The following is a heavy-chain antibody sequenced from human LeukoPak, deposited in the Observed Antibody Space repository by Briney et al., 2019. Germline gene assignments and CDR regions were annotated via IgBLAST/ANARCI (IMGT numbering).Heavy chain of an antibody. V-gene: IGHV1-46*03. CDR3: AIQTYYYGSGSYYSTALDY. CDR2: INPSGVST. J-gene: IGHJ4*02. CDR1: GYTFTSYY. Sequence: ASVKVSCKASGYTFTSYYMHWVRQAPGQGLEWMGIINPSGVSTSYAQKFQGRVTMTRDTSTSTVYMELSSLRSEDTAVYYCAIQTYYYGSGSYYSTALDYWGQGTLVTVSS. D-gene: IGHD3-10*01.